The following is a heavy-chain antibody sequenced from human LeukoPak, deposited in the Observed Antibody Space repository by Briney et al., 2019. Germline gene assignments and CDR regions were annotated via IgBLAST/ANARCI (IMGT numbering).Heavy chain of an antibody. Sequence: GGSLRLSCAASGFTFSSYAMSWVRQAPGKGLEWVSAISGSGGSTYYADSVKGRFTISRDNSKNTLYLQMNSLRAEDTAVYYCAIHGGSKLLWFGEAPLDYWGQGTLVTVSS. D-gene: IGHD3-10*01. CDR1: GFTFSSYA. CDR2: ISGSGGST. CDR3: AIHGGSKLLWFGEAPLDY. J-gene: IGHJ4*02. V-gene: IGHV3-23*01.